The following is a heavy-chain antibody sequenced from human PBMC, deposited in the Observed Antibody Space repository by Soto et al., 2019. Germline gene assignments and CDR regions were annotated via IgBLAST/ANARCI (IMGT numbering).Heavy chain of an antibody. Sequence: SVKVSCKASGYIFTSYVISWVRQAPGQGLEWMGWISVYNGHTNYAQKLQDRVTLTTDASTSTAYMELWNLRSDDTAVYYCARVPPQWLVGGGLDYWGQGTLVTVSS. D-gene: IGHD6-19*01. CDR1: GYIFTSYV. J-gene: IGHJ4*02. V-gene: IGHV1-18*01. CDR2: ISVYNGHT. CDR3: ARVPPQWLVGGGLDY.